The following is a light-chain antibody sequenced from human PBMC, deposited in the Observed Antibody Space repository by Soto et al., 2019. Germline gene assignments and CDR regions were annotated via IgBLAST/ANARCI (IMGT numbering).Light chain of an antibody. CDR1: SSDIGGYDY. Sequence: QSALTQPASVSGSPGQSITISCTGTSSDIGGYDYVSWYQQHPGKVPKLMIFEVSNRPSGVSYRFSGSKSGNTASLTISGLQAEYEADYYCSSYTGSSTLYVFGTGTKLTVL. CDR2: EVS. V-gene: IGLV2-14*01. J-gene: IGLJ1*01. CDR3: SSYTGSSTLYV.